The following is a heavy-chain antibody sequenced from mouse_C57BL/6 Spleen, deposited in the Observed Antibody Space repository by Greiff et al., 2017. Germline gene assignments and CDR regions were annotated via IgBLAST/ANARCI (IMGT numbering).Heavy chain of an antibody. J-gene: IGHJ4*01. CDR1: GFTFSSYA. Sequence: EVKLMESGGGLVKPGGSLKLSCAASGFTFSSYALSWVRQTPETRLEWVATISDGGSYTYSPDTVKGRFTISRDNAKNNLYLHMSHLKSEDTAMYYCARDMDIYYGSSYDYYAIDYWGQGTSVTVSS. D-gene: IGHD1-1*01. CDR2: ISDGGSYT. CDR3: ARDMDIYYGSSYDYYAIDY. V-gene: IGHV5-4*01.